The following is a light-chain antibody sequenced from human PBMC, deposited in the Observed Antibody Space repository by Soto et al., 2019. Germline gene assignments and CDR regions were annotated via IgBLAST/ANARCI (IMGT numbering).Light chain of an antibody. J-gene: IGLJ1*01. CDR1: SSNIGSNT. Sequence: QAVLTQPLSASASPGQRVTISCSGGSSNIGSNTVAWYQHLPGTAPPRLIFTAGQRPSGVPGRFSGSKSGTSASLAISGLQSEDEGDYYSSAWDNSLNGYVFGPGTKLTVL. CDR3: SAWDNSLNGYV. CDR2: TAG. V-gene: IGLV1-44*01.